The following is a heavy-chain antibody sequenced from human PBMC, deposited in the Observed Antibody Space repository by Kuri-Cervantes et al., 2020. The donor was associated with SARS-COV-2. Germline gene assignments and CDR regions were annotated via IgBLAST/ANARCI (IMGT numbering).Heavy chain of an antibody. Sequence: GGSLRLSCAASGFAFNHHWMHWVRQVPGKGLVWVSRVDSDGSSVTYADSVKGRFTNSRDNAKNTLYLQMNSLRVEDTAVYYCVRGYDILTGNYNGYYYYYGMDVWGQGPTAPVSS. V-gene: IGHV3-74*03. D-gene: IGHD3-9*01. J-gene: IGHJ6*02. CDR1: GFAFNHHW. CDR2: VDSDGSSV. CDR3: VRGYDILTGNYNGYYYYYGMDV.